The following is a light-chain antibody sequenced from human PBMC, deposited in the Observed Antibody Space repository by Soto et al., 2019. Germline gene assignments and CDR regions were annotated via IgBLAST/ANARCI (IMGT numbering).Light chain of an antibody. CDR2: GAS. V-gene: IGKV3-20*01. Sequence: EIVLTQSPGTLSLSPGERATLSCRASQSVSSSYLAWYQQKPGQAPRLLIYGASSRATGIPDRFSGSGSGTDFPLTISRMEPEDFAVYYCQPYCSSPPTFGGGTKVEIK. CDR1: QSVSSSY. J-gene: IGKJ4*01. CDR3: QPYCSSPPT.